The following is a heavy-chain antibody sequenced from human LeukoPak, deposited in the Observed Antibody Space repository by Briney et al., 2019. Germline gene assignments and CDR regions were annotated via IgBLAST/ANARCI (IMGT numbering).Heavy chain of an antibody. D-gene: IGHD3-3*01. CDR2: IYYSGST. CDR3: ARVGDFWSGYLPYFDY. J-gene: IGHJ4*02. CDR1: GGSISSCY. Sequence: PSETLSLTCTVSGGSISSCYWSWIRQPPGKGLEWIGYIYYSGSTNYNPSLKSRVTISVDTSKNQFSLKLSSVTAADTAVYYCARVGDFWSGYLPYFDYWGQGTLVTVSS. V-gene: IGHV4-59*01.